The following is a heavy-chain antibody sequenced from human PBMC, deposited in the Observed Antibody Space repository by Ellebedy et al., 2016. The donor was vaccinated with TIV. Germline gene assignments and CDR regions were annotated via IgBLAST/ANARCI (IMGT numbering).Heavy chain of an antibody. Sequence: GESLKISCAASGFTFSSYSMNWVRQAPGKGLEWVSSISSSSSYIYYADSVKGRFTISRDNAKNSLYLQMNSRRAEDTAVYYCARGSIAARPDYWGQGTLVTVSS. D-gene: IGHD6-6*01. CDR1: GFTFSSYS. CDR3: ARGSIAARPDY. V-gene: IGHV3-21*01. CDR2: ISSSSSYI. J-gene: IGHJ4*02.